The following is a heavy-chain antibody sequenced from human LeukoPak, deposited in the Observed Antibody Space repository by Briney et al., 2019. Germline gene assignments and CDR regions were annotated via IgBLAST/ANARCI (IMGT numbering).Heavy chain of an antibody. CDR2: IYHSGST. J-gene: IGHJ6*03. V-gene: IGHV4-38-2*02. Sequence: SETLSLTCTVSGYSISSGYYWGWIRQPPGKGLEWIGSIYHSGSTYYNPSLKSRVTISVDTSKNQFSLKLSSVTAADTAVYYCARLYYDSKDYYYYYMDVWGKGTTVTVSS. CDR3: ARLYYDSKDYYYYYMDV. D-gene: IGHD3-22*01. CDR1: GYSISSGYY.